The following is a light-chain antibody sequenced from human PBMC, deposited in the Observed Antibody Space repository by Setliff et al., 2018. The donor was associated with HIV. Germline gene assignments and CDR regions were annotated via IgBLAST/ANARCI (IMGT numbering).Light chain of an antibody. V-gene: IGLV2-14*01. CDR1: SSDVGTYDY. CDR3: SSYTSSSTLYV. CDR2: EVS. Sequence: QSALTQPASVSGSPGQTITISCTGTSSDVGTYDYVSWYQQHPGKAPKLMIYEVSNRPSGVSNRFSGSKSGNTASLTVSGLQAGDEADYYCSSYTSSSTLYVFGTGTKVTVL. J-gene: IGLJ1*01.